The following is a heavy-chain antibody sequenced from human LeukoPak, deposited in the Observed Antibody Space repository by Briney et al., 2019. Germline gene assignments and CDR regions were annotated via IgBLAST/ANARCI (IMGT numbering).Heavy chain of an antibody. D-gene: IGHD4-23*01. CDR1: GYTCTSYA. CDR3: AREDYGGNSGGSGY. J-gene: IGHJ4*02. Sequence: ASVKVSCKASGYTCTSYAMNWVRQAPGQGLEWMGWINTNTGNPTYAQGFTGRFVFSLDTSVSTAYLQISSLKAEDTAVYYCAREDYGGNSGGSGYWGQGTLVTVSS. CDR2: INTNTGNP. V-gene: IGHV7-4-1*02.